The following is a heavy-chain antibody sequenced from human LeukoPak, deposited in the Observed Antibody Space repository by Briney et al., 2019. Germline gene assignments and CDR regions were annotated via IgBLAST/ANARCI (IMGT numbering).Heavy chain of an antibody. V-gene: IGHV3-23*01. J-gene: IGHJ4*02. Sequence: GGSLRLSCAASGFTFSSYSMNWVRQAPGKGLEWVSAISGSGGSTYYADSVKGRFTISRDNSKNTLYLQMNSLRAEDTAVYYCAKGSIAVAGTDYWGQGTLVTVSS. D-gene: IGHD6-19*01. CDR2: ISGSGGST. CDR1: GFTFSSYS. CDR3: AKGSIAVAGTDY.